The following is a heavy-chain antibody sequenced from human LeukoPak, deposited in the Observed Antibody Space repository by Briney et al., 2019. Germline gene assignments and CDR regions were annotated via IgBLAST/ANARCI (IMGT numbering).Heavy chain of an antibody. Sequence: ASVKVSCKASGYTFTGYYMHWVRQAPGQGLEWMGWINPNSGGTNYAQKFQGRVTMTRDTSISTAYMELSRLRSDDTAVYYCAREDYEGGDAFDIWGQGTMVTVSS. CDR1: GYTFTGYY. CDR2: INPNSGGT. J-gene: IGHJ3*02. V-gene: IGHV1-2*02. CDR3: AREDYEGGDAFDI. D-gene: IGHD4-17*01.